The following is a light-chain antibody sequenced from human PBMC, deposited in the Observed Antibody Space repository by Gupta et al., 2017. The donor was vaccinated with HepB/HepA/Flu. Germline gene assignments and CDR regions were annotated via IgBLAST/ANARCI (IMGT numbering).Light chain of an antibody. CDR2: DVS. CDR1: SSYVGGYNY. Sequence: QSALTQPASVSGSPGQSITISCPGTSSYVGGYNYVSWYQQHPGKAPKLMIYDVSNRPSGVSNRFSGSKSGNTASLTISGLQAEDEADYYCSSYTSSSTLFGGGTKLTVL. J-gene: IGLJ2*01. CDR3: SSYTSSSTL. V-gene: IGLV2-14*01.